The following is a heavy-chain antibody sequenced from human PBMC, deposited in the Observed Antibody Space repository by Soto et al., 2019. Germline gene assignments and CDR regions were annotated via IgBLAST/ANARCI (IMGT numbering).Heavy chain of an antibody. CDR2: TYYRSKWYN. J-gene: IGHJ4*02. Sequence: PSQTLSLTCAISGDSVSSNSAAWNWIRQSPSRGLEWLGRTYYRSKWYNDYAVSVKSRITINPDTSKNQFSLQPNSVTPEDTAVYYCARERARQQLAYYFDYWSQGTLVTVSS. D-gene: IGHD6-13*01. V-gene: IGHV6-1*01. CDR3: ARERARQQLAYYFDY. CDR1: GDSVSSNSAA.